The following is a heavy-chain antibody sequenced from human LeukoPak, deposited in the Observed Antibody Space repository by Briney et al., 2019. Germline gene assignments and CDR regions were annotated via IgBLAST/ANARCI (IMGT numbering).Heavy chain of an antibody. J-gene: IGHJ4*02. D-gene: IGHD3-22*01. Sequence: ASAKVSCKASGYTFTSYGISWVRQAPGQGLEWMGWISAYNGNTNYAQKLQGRVTMTTDTSTSTAYMELRSLRSDDTAVYYCASHLTTSYYFDYWGQGPLVTVSS. CDR3: ASHLTTSYYFDY. V-gene: IGHV1-18*01. CDR2: ISAYNGNT. CDR1: GYTFTSYG.